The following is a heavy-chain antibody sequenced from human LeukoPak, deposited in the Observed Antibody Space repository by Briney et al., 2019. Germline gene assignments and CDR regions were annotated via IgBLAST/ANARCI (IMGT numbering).Heavy chain of an antibody. V-gene: IGHV1-3*01. CDR2: INAGNGNT. J-gene: IGHJ4*02. CDR1: GYTFTSYA. Sequence: GASVKVSCKASGYTFTSYAMHWVRQAPGQRLEWMGWINAGNGNTKYSQKFQGRVTITRDTSASTAYMELSSLGSEDTAVYYCASARRWLQFSYFDYWGQGTLVTVSS. CDR3: ASARRWLQFSYFDY. D-gene: IGHD5-24*01.